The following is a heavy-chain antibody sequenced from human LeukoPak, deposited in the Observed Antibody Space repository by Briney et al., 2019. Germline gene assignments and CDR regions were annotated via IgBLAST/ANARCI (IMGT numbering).Heavy chain of an antibody. D-gene: IGHD5-24*01. J-gene: IGHJ4*02. CDR1: GGSISTSTYY. Sequence: SETLSLTCTVSGGSISTSTYYWGWIRQPPGKGLEWTASIYYGGSTYYNPSLNSRVSISVDTSKNQLSLKLSSVTAADTAVYYCARREGYNFDYWGQGTLVTVSS. CDR2: IYYGGST. CDR3: ARREGYNFDY. V-gene: IGHV4-39*07.